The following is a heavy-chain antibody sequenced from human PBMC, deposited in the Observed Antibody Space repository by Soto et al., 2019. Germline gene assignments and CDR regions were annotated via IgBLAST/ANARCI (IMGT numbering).Heavy chain of an antibody. CDR3: ARPMNYYDSSGYYDLDY. J-gene: IGHJ4*02. D-gene: IGHD3-22*01. CDR2: IYPGDSDT. V-gene: IGHV5-51*01. Sequence: GESLKISCKGSGYSFTSYWIGWVRQMPGKGLEWMGIIYPGDSDTRYSPSFQGQVTISADKSISTAYLQWSSLKASDTAMYYCARPMNYYDSSGYYDLDYWGRGTLVTVSS. CDR1: GYSFTSYW.